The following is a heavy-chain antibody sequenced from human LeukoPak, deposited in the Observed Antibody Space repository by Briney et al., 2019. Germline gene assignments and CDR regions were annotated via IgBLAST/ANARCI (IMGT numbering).Heavy chain of an antibody. D-gene: IGHD3-10*01. CDR1: GFSFSDYT. CDR2: ISGSSNYI. CDR3: AREEDTYYYGSGSLY. V-gene: IGHV3-21*01. Sequence: KSGGSLRLSCAASGFSFSDYTMNWVRLAPGKGLEWVSSISGSSNYIYYADSVKGRFTISIGNAKNSLYLQMNSLRVEDTAVYYCAREEDTYYYGSGSLYWGQGTLVTVSS. J-gene: IGHJ4*02.